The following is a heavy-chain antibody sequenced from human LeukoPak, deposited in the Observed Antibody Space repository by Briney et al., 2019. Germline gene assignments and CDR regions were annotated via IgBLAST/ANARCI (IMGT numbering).Heavy chain of an antibody. J-gene: IGHJ4*02. V-gene: IGHV4-30-4*01. CDR1: GGSISSGDYY. Sequence: SETLSLTCTVSGGSISSGDYYWSWIRQPPGKGLEWIGYIYYSGSTYYNPFLKSRVTISVDTSKNQFSLKLSSVTAADTAVYYCARVYYDILTGPYYFDYWGQGTLVTVSS. CDR2: IYYSGST. CDR3: ARVYYDILTGPYYFDY. D-gene: IGHD3-9*01.